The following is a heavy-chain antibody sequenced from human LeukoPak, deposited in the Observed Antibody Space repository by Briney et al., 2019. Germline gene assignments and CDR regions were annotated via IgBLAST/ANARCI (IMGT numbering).Heavy chain of an antibody. J-gene: IGHJ5*02. D-gene: IGHD2-2*01. V-gene: IGHV4-34*01. CDR2: INHSGTT. Sequence: SETLSLTCAVSGGSFRRDYWSWIRQPPGKGLEWIGEINHSGTTNYNLSLKSRLTISVDTSKNQFSLKLNSVTAADTAVYYCARLWRPDFVVVASTPRNWFDPWGQGTLVTVSS. CDR1: GGSFRRDY. CDR3: ARLWRPDFVVVASTPRNWFDP.